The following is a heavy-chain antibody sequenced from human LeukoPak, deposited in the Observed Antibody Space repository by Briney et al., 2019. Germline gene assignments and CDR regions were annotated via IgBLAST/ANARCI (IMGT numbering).Heavy chain of an antibody. V-gene: IGHV3-23*01. CDR3: AKTPGTYGSWYFHY. Sequence: PGGSLRLSCAASGFTFSNYAMSWVRQAPGKGLEWVSGTSGSGGSTSYANSVKGRLTISRDNSKNTLYLQMNSPRAEDTAVYYCAKTPGTYGSWYFHYWGQGTLVTVSS. CDR2: TSGSGGST. J-gene: IGHJ4*02. CDR1: GFTFSNYA. D-gene: IGHD3-10*01.